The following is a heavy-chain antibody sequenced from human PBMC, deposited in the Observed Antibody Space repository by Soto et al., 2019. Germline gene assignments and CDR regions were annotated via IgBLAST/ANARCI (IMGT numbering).Heavy chain of an antibody. CDR3: ARGPPITMIVVVITPLDY. CDR2: INPNSGGT. J-gene: IGHJ4*02. D-gene: IGHD3-22*01. Sequence: SVKVSCKASGYTFTGYYMHWVRQAPGQGLEWMGWINPNSGGTNYAQKFQGWVTMTRDTSISTAYMELSRLRSDDTAVYYCARGPPITMIVVVITPLDYWGQGTLVTVSS. V-gene: IGHV1-2*04. CDR1: GYTFTGYY.